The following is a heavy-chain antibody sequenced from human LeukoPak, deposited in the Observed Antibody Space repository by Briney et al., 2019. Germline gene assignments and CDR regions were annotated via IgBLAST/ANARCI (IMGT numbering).Heavy chain of an antibody. CDR2: ISYDGSNK. CDR1: GFTFSSYA. CDR3: ARPSTSHYYYYYMDV. V-gene: IGHV3-30-3*01. D-gene: IGHD2-2*01. J-gene: IGHJ6*03. Sequence: GGSLRLSCAASGFTFSSYAMHWVRQAPGKGLEWVAVISYDGSNKYYAGSVKGRFTISRDNSKNTLYLQMNSLRAEDTAVYYCARPSTSHYYYYYMDVWGKGTTVTVSS.